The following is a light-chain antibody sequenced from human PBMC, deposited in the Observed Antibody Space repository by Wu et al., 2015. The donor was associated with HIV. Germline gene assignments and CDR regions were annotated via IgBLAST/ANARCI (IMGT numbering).Light chain of an antibody. CDR1: ETVGLS. J-gene: IGKJ1*01. CDR2: DTS. CDR3: QQYGSSPWT. Sequence: EILLTQSPATLSLSPGERVTLSCRASETVGLSLAWYQQRPGQAPRLLIYDTSDRAPDVPARFTGGGSGTDFTLTISRLEPEDFAVYYCQQYGSSPWTFGQGTKVEIK. V-gene: IGKV3-20*01.